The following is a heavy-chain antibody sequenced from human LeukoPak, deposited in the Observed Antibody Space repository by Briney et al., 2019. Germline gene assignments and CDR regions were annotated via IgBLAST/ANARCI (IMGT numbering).Heavy chain of an antibody. J-gene: IGHJ4*02. CDR1: GGSISSSSYY. CDR3: TSWSLDRYYFDY. V-gene: IGHV4-39*07. CDR2: IYYSGST. Sequence: SETLSLTCTVSGGSISSSSYYWGWIRQPPGKGLEWIGSIYYSGSTYYNPSLKSRVTISVDKSKNQFSLKLSSVTAADTAVYYCTSWSLDRYYFDYWGQGTLVTVSS. D-gene: IGHD3-3*01.